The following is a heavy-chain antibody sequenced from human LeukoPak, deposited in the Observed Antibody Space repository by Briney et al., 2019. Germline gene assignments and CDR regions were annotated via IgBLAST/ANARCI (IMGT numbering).Heavy chain of an antibody. CDR3: AREIAVAGTGDAFDI. CDR2: IYHSGST. Sequence: PSETLSLTCTVSGGSISSGGYYWRWIRQPPGKGLEWIGYIYHSGSTYYNPSLKSRVTISVDRSKNQFSLKLSSVTAADTAVYYCAREIAVAGTGDAFDIWGQGTMVTVSS. CDR1: GGSISSGGYY. J-gene: IGHJ3*02. D-gene: IGHD6-19*01. V-gene: IGHV4-30-2*01.